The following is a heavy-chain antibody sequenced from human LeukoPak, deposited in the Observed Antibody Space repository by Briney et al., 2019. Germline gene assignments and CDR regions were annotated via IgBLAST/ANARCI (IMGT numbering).Heavy chain of an antibody. J-gene: IGHJ4*02. V-gene: IGHV1-69*05. CDR3: ARDGPEMATTS. CDR1: GGTFSSYA. CDR2: IIPIFGTA. Sequence: GSSVKVSCKASGGTFSSYAISWVRQAPGQGLGWMGGIIPIFGTANYAQKFQGRVTITTDESTSTAYMELNSLRSEDTAVYYCARDGPEMATTSWGQGTLVTVSS. D-gene: IGHD5-24*01.